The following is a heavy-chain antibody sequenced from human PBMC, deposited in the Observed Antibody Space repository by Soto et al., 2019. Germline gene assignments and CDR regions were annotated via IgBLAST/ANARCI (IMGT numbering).Heavy chain of an antibody. D-gene: IGHD3-3*01. V-gene: IGHV2-5*02. CDR1: GFSLTTSGVG. CDR2: IYWDDDK. J-gene: IGHJ4*02. CDR3: AHRVLRTVFGLVTTTAIYFDF. Sequence: QITLNESGPTVVRPTETLTLTCRFSGFSLTTSGVGVGWIRQSPGKAPEWLALIYWDDDKRYSASLKSRLTITKDTSKNQVVLTVSDLDPTDTASYSGAHRVLRTVFGLVTTTAIYFDFWGQGTPVAVSS.